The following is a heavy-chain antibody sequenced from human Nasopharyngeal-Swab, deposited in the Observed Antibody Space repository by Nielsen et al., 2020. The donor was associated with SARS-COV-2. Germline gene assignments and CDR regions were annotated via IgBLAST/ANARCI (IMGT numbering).Heavy chain of an antibody. J-gene: IGHJ6*02. CDR3: ARVSRYYDILTGYYAEDGMDV. V-gene: IGHV3-7*01. CDR2: IKQDGSEE. Sequence: WIRQPPGKGLEWVANIKQDGSEEYYVDSVKGRFTISRDNAKNSLYLQMNSLRAEDTAVYYCARVSRYYDILTGYYAEDGMDVWGQGTTVTAP. D-gene: IGHD3-9*01.